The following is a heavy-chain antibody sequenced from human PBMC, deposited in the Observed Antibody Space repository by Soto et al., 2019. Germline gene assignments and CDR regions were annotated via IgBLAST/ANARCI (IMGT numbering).Heavy chain of an antibody. D-gene: IGHD2-15*01. J-gene: IGHJ4*02. CDR2: IYPRGGSP. CDR3: ARGTVVVDPPGYSDY. Sequence: ASVKVSCKASGYTFTSYYIHWVRQAPGQGLESMGIIYPRGGSPNYAQKFQEGVTMSTDTSTSTVYLELISLTSEDTAVYYCARGTVVVDPPGYSDYWGQGTQVTVSS. V-gene: IGHV1-46*01. CDR1: GYTFTSYY.